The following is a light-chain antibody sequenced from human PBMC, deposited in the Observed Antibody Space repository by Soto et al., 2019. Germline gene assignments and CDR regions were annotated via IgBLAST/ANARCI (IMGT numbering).Light chain of an antibody. J-gene: IGKJ1*01. V-gene: IGKV3-20*01. CDR3: QQYGSSGT. CDR2: GAS. CDR1: QSVSNNY. Sequence: ESVLTQSPGTLSLSAGESAARSCSAHQSVSNNYLDWYKQKPGQAPRLLIYGASNRATGIPDRFSGSGSGTDFTLTIRRLEPEDFAVYYCQQYGSSGTFGQGTKVDIK.